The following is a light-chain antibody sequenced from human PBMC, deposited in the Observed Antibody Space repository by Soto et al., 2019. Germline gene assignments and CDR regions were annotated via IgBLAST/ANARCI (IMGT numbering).Light chain of an antibody. J-gene: IGKJ2*01. CDR3: MQALRTPYT. Sequence: IVMTQSPLSLPVTPGEPASISCRSSQSLLHSNGYNYLDWYLQKPGQSPQLLIYLGSNRASGVPDRFSGSASGTDFTLKISRVAAEDVGFYYCMQALRTPYTFGQGTKLEIK. CDR2: LGS. CDR1: QSLLHSNGYNY. V-gene: IGKV2-28*01.